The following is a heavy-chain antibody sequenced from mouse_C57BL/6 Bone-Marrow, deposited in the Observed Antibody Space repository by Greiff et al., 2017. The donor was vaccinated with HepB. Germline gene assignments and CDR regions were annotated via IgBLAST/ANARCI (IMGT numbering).Heavy chain of an antibody. CDR1: GFNIKDDY. J-gene: IGHJ2*01. Sequence: VQLKQSGAELVRPGASVKLSCTASGFNIKDDYMHWVKQRPEQGLEWIGWIDPENGDTEYASKFQGKATITADTSSNTAYLQLSSLTSEDTAVYYCTWIYYDYDGGLFDYWGQGTTLTVSS. D-gene: IGHD2-4*01. CDR3: TWIYYDYDGGLFDY. CDR2: IDPENGDT. V-gene: IGHV14-4*01.